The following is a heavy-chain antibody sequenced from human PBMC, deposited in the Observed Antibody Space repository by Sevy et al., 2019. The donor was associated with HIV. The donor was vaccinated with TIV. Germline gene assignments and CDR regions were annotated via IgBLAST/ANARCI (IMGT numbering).Heavy chain of an antibody. CDR1: GYSLRKLS. V-gene: IGHV1-24*01. D-gene: IGHD2-15*01. CDR2: LDPGNGEI. J-gene: IGHJ5*02. CDR3: ATVGLGYYSGSSYYQGDWFDP. Sequence: ASVKVSCKVFGYSLRKLSMHWVRQTPGKGLEWMGSLDPGNGEITYAQTLQGRVTMTEDTSTDTAYMELSSLTSEETATYYCATVGLGYYSGSSYYQGDWFDPWGQGTLVTVSS.